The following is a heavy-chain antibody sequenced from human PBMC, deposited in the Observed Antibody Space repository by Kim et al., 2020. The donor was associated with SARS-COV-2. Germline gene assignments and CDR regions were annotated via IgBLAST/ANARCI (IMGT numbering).Heavy chain of an antibody. J-gene: IGHJ4*02. CDR2: INAGNGNT. CDR3: ARGAPVSRFGELVDY. CDR1: GYTFTSYA. D-gene: IGHD3-10*01. V-gene: IGHV1-3*01. Sequence: ASVKVSCKASGYTFTSYAMHWVRQAPGQRLEWMGWINAGNGNTKYSQKFQGRVTITRDTSASTAYMELSSLRSEDTAVYYCARGAPVSRFGELVDYWGQGTLVTVSS.